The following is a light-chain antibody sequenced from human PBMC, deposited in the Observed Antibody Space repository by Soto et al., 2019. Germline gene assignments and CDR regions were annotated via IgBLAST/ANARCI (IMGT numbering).Light chain of an antibody. CDR2: EFT. V-gene: IGLV2-14*01. CDR1: SSDVGGYNF. CDR3: SSHSSSSRYV. Sequence: QSVLTQPASVSGAPGQSITISCTGTSSDVGGYNFVSWYQQHPGKAPKLMIYEFTKRPSGVSNRFSGSKSGNTASLTISGLHAEDEADYFCSSHSSSSRYVFGTGTKLTVL. J-gene: IGLJ1*01.